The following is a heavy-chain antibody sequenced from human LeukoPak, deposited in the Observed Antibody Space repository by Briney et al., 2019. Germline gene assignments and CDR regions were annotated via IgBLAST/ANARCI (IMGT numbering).Heavy chain of an antibody. CDR2: IYPRDGST. CDR1: GYTLTSNY. CDR3: ARDQEGFDY. J-gene: IGHJ4*02. Sequence: ASVKVSCKASGYTLTSNYIHWVRQAPGQGLEWMGMIYPRDGSTSYAQKFQGRVTATRDTSTSTVHMELSGLRSEDTAVYYCARDQEGFDYWGQGTLVTVSS. V-gene: IGHV1-46*01.